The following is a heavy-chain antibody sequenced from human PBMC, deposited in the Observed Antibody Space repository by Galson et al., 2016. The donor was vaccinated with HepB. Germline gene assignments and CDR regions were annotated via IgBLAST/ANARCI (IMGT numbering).Heavy chain of an antibody. CDR3: ARGWDTSGWNIGY. V-gene: IGHV3-21*01. D-gene: IGHD6-19*01. CDR2: ISSSSSYI. Sequence: SLRLSCAASEFTFSNYVMTWIRQPPGKGLEWVSSISSSSSYIHYADSVRGRFTISRDITKNSLYLQMNSLRVEDTAVYYCARGWDTSGWNIGYWGQGTLVTVSS. CDR1: EFTFSNYV. J-gene: IGHJ4*02.